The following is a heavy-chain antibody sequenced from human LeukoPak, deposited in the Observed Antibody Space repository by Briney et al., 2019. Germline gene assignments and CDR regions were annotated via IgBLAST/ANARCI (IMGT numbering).Heavy chain of an antibody. Sequence: SETLSLTCTISGGSISSYYWSWIRQPPGKGLEWIGYIYYSGSTNYNPSLKSRVTISVDTSKNQFSLKLSSVTAADTAVYYCARVTYGSSPDYYYYYYMDVWGKGTTVTVSS. CDR2: IYYSGST. CDR1: GGSISSYY. CDR3: ARVTYGSSPDYYYYYYMDV. J-gene: IGHJ6*03. V-gene: IGHV4-59*01. D-gene: IGHD6-13*01.